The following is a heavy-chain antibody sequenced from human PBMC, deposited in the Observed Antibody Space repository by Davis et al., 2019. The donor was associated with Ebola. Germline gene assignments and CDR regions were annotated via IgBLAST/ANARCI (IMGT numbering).Heavy chain of an antibody. CDR2: ISGSGATT. CDR3: ARVVVGALY. D-gene: IGHD2-21*01. CDR1: GFTFGSHD. J-gene: IGHJ4*02. Sequence: GGSLRLSCAASGFTFGSHDMNWVRQAPGKGLEWVSTISGSGATTYYADSVRGRFTISRDNSKNTMYLQMNSLRAEDTAVYYCARVVVGALYWGQGTLVTVSS. V-gene: IGHV3-23*01.